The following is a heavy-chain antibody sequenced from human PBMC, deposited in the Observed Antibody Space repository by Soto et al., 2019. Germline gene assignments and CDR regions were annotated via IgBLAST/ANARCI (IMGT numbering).Heavy chain of an antibody. V-gene: IGHV3-23*01. J-gene: IGHJ5*02. D-gene: IGHD4-4*01. CDR3: AKSLDIHYKNWFDP. CDR1: GFTFSSAA. Sequence: QILESGGSLVQPGGSLRLSCVAAGFTFSSAAMNWVRQAPGKGLEWVSIISDTGTRTHYADSVKGRFTISRDNSKNTLYLDMNSLRAGDTAVYYCAKSLDIHYKNWFDPWGQGTLVTVSS. CDR2: ISDTGTRT.